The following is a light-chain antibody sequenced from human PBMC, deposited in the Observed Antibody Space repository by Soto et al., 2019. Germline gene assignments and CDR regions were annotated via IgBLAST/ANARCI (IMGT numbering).Light chain of an antibody. CDR1: QSVSYN. CDR2: GAS. CDR3: QQYNNWPPWP. J-gene: IGKJ1*01. Sequence: EIVMTQSPATLSVSPGERATLSCRASQSVSYNLAWYQQRPGQAPRLLIYGASTRATGIPARFSGSGSGTEFTLTISSLQSEDFPVYYCQQYNNWPPWPFGQGTKVEVK. V-gene: IGKV3-15*01.